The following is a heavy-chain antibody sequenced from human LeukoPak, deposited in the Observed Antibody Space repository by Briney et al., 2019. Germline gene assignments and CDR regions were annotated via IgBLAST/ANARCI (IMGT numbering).Heavy chain of an antibody. Sequence: GGSLRLSCAASGFTFEDYAMHWVRQAPGKGLEWVSGISWNSGSIGYADSVKGRFTISRDNAKNSLYLQMNSLRAEDTALYYCARSRYFDWYIDYWGQGTLVTVSS. CDR3: ARSRYFDWYIDY. J-gene: IGHJ4*02. V-gene: IGHV3-9*01. CDR1: GFTFEDYA. CDR2: ISWNSGSI. D-gene: IGHD3-9*01.